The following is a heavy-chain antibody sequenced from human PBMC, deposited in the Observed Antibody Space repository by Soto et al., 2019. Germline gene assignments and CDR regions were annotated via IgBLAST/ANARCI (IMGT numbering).Heavy chain of an antibody. J-gene: IGHJ6*02. D-gene: IGHD2-8*01. Sequence: QVQLQESGPGLVKPSETLSFTCNVSGGSISSGGYYWSWIRQLQGKGLEWIGYTYHRGGTYYNPALKRRITISVDTSKNQFSLKMTSVTAADTAVYFCARAPGRMMNALRYYYGLDVWGQGTTVTVSS. V-gene: IGHV4-31*02. CDR1: GGSISSGGYY. CDR2: TYHRGGT. CDR3: ARAPGRMMNALRYYYGLDV.